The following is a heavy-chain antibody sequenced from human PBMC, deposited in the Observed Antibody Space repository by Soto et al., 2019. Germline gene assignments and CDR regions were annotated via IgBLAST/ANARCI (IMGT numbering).Heavy chain of an antibody. CDR2: INHSGST. CDR3: ARAGRYSSSLDY. D-gene: IGHD6-6*01. J-gene: IGHJ4*02. V-gene: IGHV4-34*01. Sequence: QVQLQQLGAGLLKPSETLSLTCAVYGGSFSGYYWSWIRQPPGKGLEWIGEINHSGSTNYNPSLKSRVTISVDTSKNQFSLKLSSVTAADTAVYYCARAGRYSSSLDYWGQGTLVTVSS. CDR1: GGSFSGYY.